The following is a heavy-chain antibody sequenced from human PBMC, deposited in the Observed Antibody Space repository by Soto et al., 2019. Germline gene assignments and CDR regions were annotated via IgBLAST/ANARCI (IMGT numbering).Heavy chain of an antibody. CDR1: GFTFSSYA. Sequence: QVQLVESGGGVVQPGRSLRLSCAASGFTFSSYAMHWVRQAPGKGLEWVAVISYDGSNKYYADSVKGRFTISRDNSKNTLSLQMNSLRAEDTAVYYCARDYDFWSGYIGYYYYYGMDVWGQGTTVTVSS. CDR2: ISYDGSNK. J-gene: IGHJ6*02. V-gene: IGHV3-30-3*01. CDR3: ARDYDFWSGYIGYYYYYGMDV. D-gene: IGHD3-3*01.